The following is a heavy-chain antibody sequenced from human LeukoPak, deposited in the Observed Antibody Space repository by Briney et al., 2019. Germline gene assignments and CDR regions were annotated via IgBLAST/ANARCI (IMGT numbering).Heavy chain of an antibody. J-gene: IGHJ6*03. CDR2: IIPIFGTA. CDR1: GGTFSSYA. CDR3: ARGKYYYDSSGYYAYYYYYMDV. V-gene: IGHV1-69*06. D-gene: IGHD3-22*01. Sequence: ASVKVSCKASGGTFSSYAISWVRQAPGQGLEWMGGIIPIFGTANYAQKFQGRVTITADKSTSTAYMELSSLRSEDTAVYYCARGKYYYDSSGYYAYYYYYMDVWGKGTTVTVSS.